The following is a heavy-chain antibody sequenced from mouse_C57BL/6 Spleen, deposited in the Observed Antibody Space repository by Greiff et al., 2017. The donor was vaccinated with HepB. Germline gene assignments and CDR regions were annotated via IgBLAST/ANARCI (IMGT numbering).Heavy chain of an antibody. CDR1: GYTFTDYE. V-gene: IGHV1-15*01. CDR2: IDPETGGT. D-gene: IGHD1-1*01. CDR3: TRSRITTRFAY. J-gene: IGHJ3*01. Sequence: VQRVESGAELVRPGASVTLSCKASGYTFTDYEMHWVKQTPVHGLEWIGAIDPETGGTAYNQKFKGKAILTADKSSSTAYMELRSLTSEDSAVYYCTRSRITTRFAYWGQGTLVTVSA.